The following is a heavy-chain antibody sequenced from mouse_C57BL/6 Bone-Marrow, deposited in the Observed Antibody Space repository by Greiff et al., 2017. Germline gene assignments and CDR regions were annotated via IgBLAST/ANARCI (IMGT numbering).Heavy chain of an antibody. Sequence: VMLVESGAELMKPGASVKISCKASGYTFSSYWIEWVNQRPGHGLEWIGEILPGSGSTNYNEKFKGKATFTADTSSNTAYMQLSSLTSEDSAVYYCARRYYGSSQGFAYWGQGTLVTVSA. D-gene: IGHD1-1*01. J-gene: IGHJ3*01. CDR2: ILPGSGST. CDR3: ARRYYGSSQGFAY. CDR1: GYTFSSYW. V-gene: IGHV1-9*01.